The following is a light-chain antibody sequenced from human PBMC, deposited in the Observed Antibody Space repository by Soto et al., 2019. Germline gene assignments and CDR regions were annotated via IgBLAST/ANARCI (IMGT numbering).Light chain of an antibody. CDR2: STS. CDR1: QSVYSN. V-gene: IGKV3-15*01. CDR3: QQYNTWPLT. J-gene: IGKJ4*01. Sequence: ETVMTQSPVTLSASPGERATLSCWASQSVYSNLAWYQQKPGQAPRLLICSTSTRATGIPARFSGSGSGTEFTLTVSSRQCEDFAVYYCQQYNTWPLTFGGGTKVEIK.